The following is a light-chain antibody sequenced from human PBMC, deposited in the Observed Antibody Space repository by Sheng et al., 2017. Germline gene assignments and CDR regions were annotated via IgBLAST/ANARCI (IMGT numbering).Light chain of an antibody. CDR3: QQYGSLPWT. V-gene: IGKV3-20*01. Sequence: EIVLTQSPGTLSLSPGERATLSCRASQSISSTYLAWYQQKPGQAPRLLMFDASSRATGIPDRFSGSGYGTDFTLTISRLEPEDFAVYYCQQYGSLPWTFGQGTKVEIK. CDR2: DAS. J-gene: IGKJ1*01. CDR1: QSISSTY.